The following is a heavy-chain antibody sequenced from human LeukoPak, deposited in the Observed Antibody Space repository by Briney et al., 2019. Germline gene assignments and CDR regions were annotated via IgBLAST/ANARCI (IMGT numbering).Heavy chain of an antibody. D-gene: IGHD2/OR15-2a*01. CDR2: IYTDGST. CDR1: GFTFSAYF. CDR3: TRAGEVLPHDGFDI. J-gene: IGHJ3*02. Sequence: PGGSLRLSCAASGFTFSAYFMGWVRQARGKGLEWVSIIYTDGSTYYGDSVRGRFTMSRDISKNTVYLQMNSLRVEDTAVYFCTRAGEVLPHDGFDIWGQGTMVTVSS. V-gene: IGHV3-53*01.